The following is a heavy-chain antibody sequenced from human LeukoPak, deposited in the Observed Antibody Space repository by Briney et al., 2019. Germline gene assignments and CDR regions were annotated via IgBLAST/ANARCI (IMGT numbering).Heavy chain of an antibody. V-gene: IGHV4-31*03. CDR2: IYYSGST. CDR1: GGSISSGGYC. CDR3: ARGGYYDSSGYPGHYFDY. D-gene: IGHD3-22*01. Sequence: SETLSLTCTVSGGSISSGGYCWSWIRQHPGKGLEWIGYIYYSGSTYYNPSLKSRVTISVDTSKNQFSLKLSSVTAADTAVYYCARGGYYDSSGYPGHYFDYWGQGTLVTVSS. J-gene: IGHJ4*02.